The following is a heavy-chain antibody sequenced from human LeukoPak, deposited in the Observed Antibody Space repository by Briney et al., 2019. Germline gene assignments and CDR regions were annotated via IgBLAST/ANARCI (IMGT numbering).Heavy chain of an antibody. CDR3: ARAPGGVPDDAFDI. V-gene: IGHV1-69*05. CDR2: IIPIFGTA. Sequence: ASVKVSCKASGGTFSSYAISWVRQAPGQGLEWMGRIIPIFGTANYAQKFQGRVTITTDESTSTAYMELSSLRSEDTAVYSCARAPGGVPDDAFDIWGQGTMVTVSS. CDR1: GGTFSSYA. D-gene: IGHD3-16*01. J-gene: IGHJ3*02.